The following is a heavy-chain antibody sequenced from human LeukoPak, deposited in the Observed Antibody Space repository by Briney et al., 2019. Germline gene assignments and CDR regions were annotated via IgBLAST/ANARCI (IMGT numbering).Heavy chain of an antibody. CDR2: ISGSGGRT. J-gene: IGHJ6*02. CDR3: AKDRPDSSGYYQSLSGYYYYGMDV. V-gene: IGHV3-23*01. CDR1: GFTFSSYA. D-gene: IGHD3-22*01. Sequence: PGGSLRLSCAASGFTFSSYAMSWVRQAPGKGLEWVSFISGSGGRTYYADSVKGRFTISRDNFKNTLYLQMNSLRVEDTAVYYCAKDRPDSSGYYQSLSGYYYYGMDVWGQGTTVTVSS.